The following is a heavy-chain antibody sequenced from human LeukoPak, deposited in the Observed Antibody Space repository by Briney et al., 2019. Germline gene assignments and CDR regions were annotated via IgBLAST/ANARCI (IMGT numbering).Heavy chain of an antibody. V-gene: IGHV3-23*01. J-gene: IGHJ4*02. Sequence: PGGSLRLSCAASGFTFSSYGMSWVRQAPGKGLEWVSAISGSGGSTYYADSVKGRFTIPRDNSKNTLYLQMNSLRAEDTAVYYCAKEGDSEGYSDYWGQGTLVTVSS. CDR2: ISGSGGST. D-gene: IGHD1-26*01. CDR3: AKEGDSEGYSDY. CDR1: GFTFSSYG.